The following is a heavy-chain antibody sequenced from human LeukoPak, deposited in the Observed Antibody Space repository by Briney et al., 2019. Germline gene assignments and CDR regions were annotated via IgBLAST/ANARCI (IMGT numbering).Heavy chain of an antibody. Sequence: GGSLRLSCAASGFTLSSYGMHWVRQAPGKGLEWVAVIWYDGSNKYYADSVKGRFAISRDNSKNTLYLQMNSLRAEDTAVYYCARDQSYGSGSYYNEYYYGMDVWGQGTTVTVSS. V-gene: IGHV3-33*01. CDR1: GFTLSSYG. J-gene: IGHJ6*02. CDR3: ARDQSYGSGSYYNEYYYGMDV. CDR2: IWYDGSNK. D-gene: IGHD3-10*01.